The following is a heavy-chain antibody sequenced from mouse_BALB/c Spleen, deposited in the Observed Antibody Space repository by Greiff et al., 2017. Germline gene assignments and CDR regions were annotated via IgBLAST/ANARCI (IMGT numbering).Heavy chain of an antibody. Sequence: VQLQQSGPELVKPGASVKVSCKASGYAFTSYNMYWVKQSHGKSLEWIGYIDPYNGGTSYNQKFKGKATLTVDKSSSTAYMHLNSLTSEDSAVYYCARDYDGSPAWFAYWGQGTLVTVSA. D-gene: IGHD2-3*01. V-gene: IGHV1S135*01. J-gene: IGHJ3*01. CDR2: IDPYNGGT. CDR1: GYAFTSYN. CDR3: ARDYDGSPAWFAY.